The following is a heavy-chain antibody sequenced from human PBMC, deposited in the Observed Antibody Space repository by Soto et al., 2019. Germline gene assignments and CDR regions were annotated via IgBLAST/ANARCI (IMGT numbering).Heavy chain of an antibody. CDR3: AKDLEQWLVVLVFDY. CDR1: GFTFSSYG. Sequence: GGSLRLSCAASGFTFSSYGMHWVRQAPGKGLEWVAVISYDGSNKYYADSVKGRFTISRDNSKNTLYLQMNSLRAEDTAVYYCAKDLEQWLVVLVFDYWGQGTLVTVSS. D-gene: IGHD6-19*01. J-gene: IGHJ4*02. V-gene: IGHV3-30*18. CDR2: ISYDGSNK.